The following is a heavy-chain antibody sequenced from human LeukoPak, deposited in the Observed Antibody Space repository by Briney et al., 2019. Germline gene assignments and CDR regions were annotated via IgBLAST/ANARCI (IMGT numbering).Heavy chain of an antibody. V-gene: IGHV3-23*01. Sequence: GGSLRLSCAASGFTFNSYAMSWVRQAPGKGLEWVSVISGSGGNTYYADSVKGRFAISRDNAKNTLFLQMNTLRVEDTAVYYCTRDLMDYDVSTGLHHYYMDVWGQGTTVTVSS. CDR3: TRDLMDYDVSTGLHHYYMDV. CDR1: GFTFNSYA. CDR2: ISGSGGNT. J-gene: IGHJ6*02. D-gene: IGHD3-9*01.